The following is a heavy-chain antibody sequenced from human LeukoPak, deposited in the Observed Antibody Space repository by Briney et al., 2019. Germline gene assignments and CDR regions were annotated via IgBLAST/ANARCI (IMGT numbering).Heavy chain of an antibody. D-gene: IGHD4-17*01. CDR3: ARHLNYGAGPGY. CDR2: IHYSGNT. V-gene: IGHV4-39*01. J-gene: IGHJ4*02. Sequence: PSETLSLTCTVSGGSISSSSYYWGWIRQPPGKGLEWIGSIHYSGNTYYNPSLKSRFTMSVDTSKNQFSLKLSSVTAADTSVYYCARHLNYGAGPGYWGQGTLVTVSS. CDR1: GGSISSSSYY.